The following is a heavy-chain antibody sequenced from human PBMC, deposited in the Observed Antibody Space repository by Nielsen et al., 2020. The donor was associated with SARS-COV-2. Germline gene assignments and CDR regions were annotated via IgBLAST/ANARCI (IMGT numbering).Heavy chain of an antibody. CDR3: AKAGVMITFGGDVDYFES. V-gene: IGHV3-30*18. CDR1: GFTFSSYG. CDR2: ISYDGSNI. Sequence: GESLKISCVGSGFTFSSYGMTWFRQAPGKGLEWVAAISYDGSNIYYADSVKGRFTISRDSSRNTLNLHMDSLRAEDTAVYHCAKAGVMITFGGDVDYFESWGQGTLVTVSS. J-gene: IGHJ4*02. D-gene: IGHD3-16*01.